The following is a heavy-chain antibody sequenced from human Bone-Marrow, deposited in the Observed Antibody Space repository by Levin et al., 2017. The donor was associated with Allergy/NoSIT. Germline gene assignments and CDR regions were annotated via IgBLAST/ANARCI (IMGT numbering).Heavy chain of an antibody. J-gene: IGHJ6*04. CDR1: GFTFSSYG. Sequence: GESLKISCEASGFTFSSYGMHWVRQAPGKGLEWVAVTSSDGRNQYYADSVKGRFTISRDNSKNSLYLQMNRLRPEDTAVYFCAKDWDWEVPTAACFFYWMDVWGKGTTVTVSS. CDR3: AKDWDWEVPTAACFFYWMDV. D-gene: IGHD1-1*01. CDR2: TSSDGRNQ. V-gene: IGHV3-30*18.